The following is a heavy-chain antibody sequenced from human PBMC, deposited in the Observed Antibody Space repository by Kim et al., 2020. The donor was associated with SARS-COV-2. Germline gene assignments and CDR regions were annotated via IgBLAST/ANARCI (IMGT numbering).Heavy chain of an antibody. CDR1: GFTFSSYA. CDR2: ISYDGSNK. J-gene: IGHJ4*02. Sequence: GGSLRLSCAASGFTFSSYAMHWVRQAPGKGLEWVAVISYDGSNKYYADSVKGRFTISRDNSKNTLYLQMNSLRAEDTAVYYCARDWDYWGQGTLVTVSS. CDR3: ARDWDY. V-gene: IGHV3-30*04.